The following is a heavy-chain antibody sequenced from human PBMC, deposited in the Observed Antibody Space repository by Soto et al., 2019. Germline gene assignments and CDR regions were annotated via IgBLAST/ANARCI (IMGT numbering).Heavy chain of an antibody. D-gene: IGHD2-8*01. CDR2: INPDSGTT. Sequence: ASVKVSCKASGYSLTDYYIHWVRQAPGQGLEWVGWINPDSGTTKSTQKFQGRVTMTRDTSISTAYMELTRLRSDDTAVYYCARGGCTDGVCTYFFDYWGQGTQVTVSS. V-gene: IGHV1-2*02. CDR1: GYSLTDYY. CDR3: ARGGCTDGVCTYFFDY. J-gene: IGHJ4*02.